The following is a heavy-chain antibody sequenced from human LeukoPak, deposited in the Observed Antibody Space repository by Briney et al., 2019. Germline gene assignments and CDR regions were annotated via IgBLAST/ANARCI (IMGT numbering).Heavy chain of an antibody. CDR2: MNPNSGNT. J-gene: IGHJ5*02. V-gene: IGHV1-8*01. D-gene: IGHD1-26*01. CDR3: ARASPVWELRRALVLFDP. CDR1: GYTFTSYD. Sequence: ASVKVSCKASGYTFTSYDINWVRQATGQGLEWMGWMNPNSGNTGYAQKFQGRVTMTRNTSISTAYMELSSLRSEDTAVYYCARASPVWELRRALVLFDPWGQGTLVTVSS.